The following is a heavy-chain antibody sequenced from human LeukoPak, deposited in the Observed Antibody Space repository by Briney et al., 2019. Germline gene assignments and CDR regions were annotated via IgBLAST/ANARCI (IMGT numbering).Heavy chain of an antibody. CDR3: ARDSKRIFGVVAKSYGMDV. J-gene: IGHJ6*02. D-gene: IGHD3-3*01. CDR2: INPNSGGT. CDR1: GYTFTGYY. Sequence: ASMKVSCKASGYTFTGYYMHWVRQAPGQGLEWMGWINPNSGGTNYAQKFQGRVTMTRDTSIGTAYMELSRLRSDDTAVYYCARDSKRIFGVVAKSYGMDVWGQGTTVTVSS. V-gene: IGHV1-2*02.